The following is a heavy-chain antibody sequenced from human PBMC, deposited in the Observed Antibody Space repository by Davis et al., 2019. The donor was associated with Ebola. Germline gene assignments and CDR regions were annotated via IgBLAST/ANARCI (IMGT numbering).Heavy chain of an antibody. Sequence: GESLKISCAASGFAFSAYYMDWVHLTPGKGLEWVGRIDPSDSYTDYSPSFRGHVTISTDKSINTAYLQWNSLKASDTAMYFCTRHFVGKLFGMDVWGQGTMVIVAS. V-gene: IGHV5-10-1*01. D-gene: IGHD2/OR15-2a*01. CDR3: TRHFVGKLFGMDV. CDR2: IDPSDSYT. J-gene: IGHJ6*02. CDR1: GFAFSAYY.